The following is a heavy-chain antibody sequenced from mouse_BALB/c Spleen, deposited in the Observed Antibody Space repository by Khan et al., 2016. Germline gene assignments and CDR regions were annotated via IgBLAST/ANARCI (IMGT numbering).Heavy chain of an antibody. J-gene: IGHJ4*01. V-gene: IGHV9-3*02. D-gene: IGHD2-13*01. CDR2: INTNTGEP. CDR3: ARTGDYPYYAMDY. CDR1: EYIFTNYG. Sequence: QIQLVQSGPELKKPGETVKISCKASEYIFTNYGMNWVKQAPGKGLKWMGWINTNTGEPTYAEEFKGRFAFSLEASASTAYLQINNRKNEDSATXFCARTGDYPYYAMDYWGQGTSVTVSS.